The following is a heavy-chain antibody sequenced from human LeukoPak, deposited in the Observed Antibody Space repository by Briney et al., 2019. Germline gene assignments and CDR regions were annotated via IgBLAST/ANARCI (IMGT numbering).Heavy chain of an antibody. V-gene: IGHV3-30-3*01. CDR1: GFTFSNYA. Sequence: GGSLRLSCAASGFTFSNYAMHWVRQAPGKGLEWVAVISYDGSNKYYADSVKGRFTISRDNSKNTLYLQMNSLRGEDTAVYYCAKAHLPRHEPGNFYFDYWGQGTLVTVSS. CDR2: ISYDGSNK. D-gene: IGHD7-27*01. J-gene: IGHJ4*02. CDR3: AKAHLPRHEPGNFYFDY.